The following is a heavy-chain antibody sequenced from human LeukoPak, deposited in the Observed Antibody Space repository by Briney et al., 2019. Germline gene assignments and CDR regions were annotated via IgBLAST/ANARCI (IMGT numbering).Heavy chain of an antibody. CDR2: IYYSGST. CDR1: GGSISSSSYY. CDR3: ARTRYYYGSRSYGAPYYFDY. Sequence: TSETLSLTCTVSGGSISSSSYYWGWIRQPPGKGLEWIGSIYYSGSTYYNPSLKSRVTISVDTSKNQFSLKLSSVTAADTAVYYCARTRYYYGSRSYGAPYYFDYWGQGTLVTVSS. V-gene: IGHV4-39*01. D-gene: IGHD3-10*01. J-gene: IGHJ4*02.